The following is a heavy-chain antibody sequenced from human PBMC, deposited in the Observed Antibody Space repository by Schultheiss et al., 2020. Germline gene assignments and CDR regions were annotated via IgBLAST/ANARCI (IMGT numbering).Heavy chain of an antibody. CDR3: AKDRTYCSSTSCYRYFDY. V-gene: IGHV3-30*18. J-gene: IGHJ4*02. CDR2: ISYDGSNK. CDR1: GFTFSSYG. Sequence: GGSLRLSCAASGFTFSSYGMHWVRQAPGKGLEWVAVISYDGSNKYYADSVKGRFTISRDNSKNTLYLQMNSLRAEDTAVYYCAKDRTYCSSTSCYRYFDYWGQGTLVTVSS. D-gene: IGHD2-2*01.